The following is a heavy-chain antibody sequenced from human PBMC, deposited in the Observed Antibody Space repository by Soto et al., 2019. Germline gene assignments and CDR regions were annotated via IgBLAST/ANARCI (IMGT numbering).Heavy chain of an antibody. D-gene: IGHD1-26*01. Sequence: QVQLVQSGAEVKKPGSSVKVSCKASGGTFSSYAISWVRQAPGQGVEWMGGIISIFGTANYAQKFQGRVTITADESTSTAYMELSSLRSEDTAVYYCARDADGPDIVGAINYWGQGTLVTVSS. CDR1: GGTFSSYA. V-gene: IGHV1-69*12. CDR3: ARDADGPDIVGAINY. J-gene: IGHJ4*02. CDR2: IISIFGTA.